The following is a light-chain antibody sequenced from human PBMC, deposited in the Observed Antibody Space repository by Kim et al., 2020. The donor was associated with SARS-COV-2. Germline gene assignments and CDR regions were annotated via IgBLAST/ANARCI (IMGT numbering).Light chain of an antibody. CDR2: GAS. CDR1: QSVSNN. J-gene: IGKJ2*01. Sequence: SPGDKATLTCRASQSVSNNLAWYQHKPGQAPRLLIYGASTRATGVPARFSGSGSGTDFTLTVSSLQSEDFAVYYCHQYNDWPPGDTFGQGTKLEI. V-gene: IGKV3-15*01. CDR3: HQYNDWPPGDT.